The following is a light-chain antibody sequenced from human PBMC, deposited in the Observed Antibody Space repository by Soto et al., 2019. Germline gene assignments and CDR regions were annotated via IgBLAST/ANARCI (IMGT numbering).Light chain of an antibody. V-gene: IGKV3-20*01. Sequence: EIVLTQSPGTLSLSPGERATLSCRASQSVGSSYLAWYQQKSGQAPRLLIYGASTRATGIPDRFSGSGSGTDFTLTISRLEPEDFALYYCQQYSTSVTFGGGANVEIK. CDR1: QSVGSSY. J-gene: IGKJ4*01. CDR2: GAS. CDR3: QQYSTSVT.